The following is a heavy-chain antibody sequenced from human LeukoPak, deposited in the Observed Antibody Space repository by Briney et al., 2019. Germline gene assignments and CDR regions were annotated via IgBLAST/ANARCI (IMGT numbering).Heavy chain of an antibody. V-gene: IGHV5-51*01. J-gene: IGHJ5*02. Sequence: GESLKISCKGVGYSLTNYWMGWGRQMPGKGMEWMGVIYPGDSRVRYNPSFQGQVTISVDKSVSTAYLQWISLKASDTAMYYCACRDLSSTWSYPWGQGTLVTVSS. CDR3: ACRDLSSTWSYP. D-gene: IGHD6-13*01. CDR2: IYPGDSRV. CDR1: GYSLTNYW.